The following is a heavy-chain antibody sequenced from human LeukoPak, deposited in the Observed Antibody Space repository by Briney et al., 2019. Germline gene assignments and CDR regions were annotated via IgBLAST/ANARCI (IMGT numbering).Heavy chain of an antibody. V-gene: IGHV4-34*01. J-gene: IGHJ4*02. CDR2: INHSGST. CDR1: GGSFSGYY. Sequence: PSETLSLTCAVYGGSFSGYYWSWIRQPPGKGLEWIGEINHSGSTNYNPSLKSRVTISVDTSKNQFSLKLSSVTAADTAVYYCAQMRHGRDYWDQGTLVAVSS. D-gene: IGHD2-8*01. CDR3: AQMRHGRDY.